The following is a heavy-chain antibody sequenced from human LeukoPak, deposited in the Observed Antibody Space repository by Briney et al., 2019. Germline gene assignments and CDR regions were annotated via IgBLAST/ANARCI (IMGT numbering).Heavy chain of an antibody. V-gene: IGHV3-23*01. CDR2: ISGTGGGT. J-gene: IGHJ4*02. CDR3: AKDLSRSCSSTSCYAFDY. Sequence: GGSLRLSCAASGFTFSSYAMSWVRQAPGKGLEWVSAISGTGGGTHYADSVKGRFTISRDNSKDTLYLQMSSLRAEDTAVYYCAKDLSRSCSSTSCYAFDYWGQGTLVTVSS. CDR1: GFTFSSYA. D-gene: IGHD2-2*01.